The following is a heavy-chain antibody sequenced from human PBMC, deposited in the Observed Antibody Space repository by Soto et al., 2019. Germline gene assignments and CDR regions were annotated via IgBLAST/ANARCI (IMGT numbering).Heavy chain of an antibody. Sequence: PGVSLRLSCSGSGFTVSSFGMHWVRQAPGKGLEHVSTLSSNGIGTYYADSVKGRFTFSRDTSKNTLYLQMSSLRTEDTAVYYCVKXMGQAAVGIRYPYGLDVWGLGTTVTVSS. D-gene: IGHD6-13*01. V-gene: IGHV3-64D*06. CDR1: GFTVSSFG. J-gene: IGHJ6*02. CDR2: LSSNGIGT. CDR3: VKXMGQAAVGIRYPYGLDV.